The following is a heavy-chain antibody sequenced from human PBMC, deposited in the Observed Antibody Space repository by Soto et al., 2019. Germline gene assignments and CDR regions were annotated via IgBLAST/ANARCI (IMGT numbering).Heavy chain of an antibody. CDR3: ARDTYYYDSSDHFSADAFDI. D-gene: IGHD3-22*01. V-gene: IGHV3-74*01. CDR2: ISNDGSST. Sequence: PGGPLRLSCAALGFTTSSYWIHRVSKAPGKGLVWVSRISNDGSSTNYADSVKGRFTISRDNAKNTVYLQMNSLRAEDTAVYYCARDTYYYDSSDHFSADAFDIWGQGTMVTVS. J-gene: IGHJ3*02. CDR1: GFTTSSYW.